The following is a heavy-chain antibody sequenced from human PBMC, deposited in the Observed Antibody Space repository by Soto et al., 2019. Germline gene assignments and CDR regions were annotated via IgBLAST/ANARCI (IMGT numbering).Heavy chain of an antibody. V-gene: IGHV3-30*18. CDR2: ISYDGSNK. D-gene: IGHD3-3*01. CDR3: AKDRIRFTRFLESYYYYYGMDV. CDR1: GFTFSSYG. J-gene: IGHJ6*02. Sequence: GGSLRLSCAASGFTFSSYGMHWVRQAPGKGLEWVAVISYDGSNKYYADSVKGRFTISRDNSKNTLYLQMNSLRAEDTAVYYCAKDRIRFTRFLESYYYYYGMDVWGQGTTVTVS.